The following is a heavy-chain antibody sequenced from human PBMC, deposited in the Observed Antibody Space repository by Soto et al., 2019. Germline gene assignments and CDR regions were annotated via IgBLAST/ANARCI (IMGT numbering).Heavy chain of an antibody. CDR1: GGTFSSYT. CDR2: IIHIFGIA. D-gene: IGHD6-13*01. CDR3: AIVGGIAAAGSYYYYGMDV. Sequence: QVQLVQSGAEVKKPGSSVKVSCKASGGTFSSYTISWVRQAPGQGLEWVGRIIHIFGIANYAQKFQGRVMITEDKPTSTAYMELSKLISEDTAVSYCAIVGGIAAAGSYYYYGMDVWGQGTTVTVSS. J-gene: IGHJ6*02. V-gene: IGHV1-69*02.